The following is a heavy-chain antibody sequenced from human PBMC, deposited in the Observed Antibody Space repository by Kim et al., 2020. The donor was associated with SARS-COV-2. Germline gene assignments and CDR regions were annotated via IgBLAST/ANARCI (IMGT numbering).Heavy chain of an antibody. V-gene: IGHV3-11*01. J-gene: IGHJ6*02. CDR2: ISSSGSTI. Sequence: GGSLRLSCAASGFTFSDYYMSWIRQAPGKGLEWVSYISSSGSTIYYADSVKGRFTISRDNAKNSLYLQMNSLRAEDTAVYYCARAPDYDFWSGYYYYYYYGMDVWGQGTTVTVSS. CDR1: GFTFSDYY. CDR3: ARAPDYDFWSGYYYYYYYGMDV. D-gene: IGHD3-3*01.